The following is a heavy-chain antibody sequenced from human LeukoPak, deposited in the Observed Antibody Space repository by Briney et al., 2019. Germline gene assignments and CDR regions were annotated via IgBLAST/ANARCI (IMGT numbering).Heavy chain of an antibody. CDR1: GFTFSSYF. Sequence: GGSLRLSCAASGFTFSSYFMGWVRQAPGKGLEWVSSIGSSSSYLFYADSVKGRFTISRDNAKNSLYLQLNGLRAEDTAVYYCARDPTKHQLTRAFDIWGQGTMVTVSS. D-gene: IGHD2-2*01. CDR3: ARDPTKHQLTRAFDI. J-gene: IGHJ3*02. CDR2: IGSSSSYL. V-gene: IGHV3-21*01.